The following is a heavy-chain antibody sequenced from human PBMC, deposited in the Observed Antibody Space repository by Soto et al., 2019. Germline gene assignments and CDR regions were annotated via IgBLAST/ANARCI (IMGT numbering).Heavy chain of an antibody. V-gene: IGHV1-69*10. CDR1: GDNFKKNV. D-gene: IGHD3-10*01. J-gene: IGHJ6*02. Sequence: SVKVSCKTSGDNFKKNVFTWVRQAPGQGLEWMGGTIPALGKTHYIEKFQGRVTITVGDATRAVYMEVRDLTSEDTAIYYCARGPFRPSAMDVWGQGTTVTVSS. CDR2: TIPALGKT. CDR3: ARGPFRPSAMDV.